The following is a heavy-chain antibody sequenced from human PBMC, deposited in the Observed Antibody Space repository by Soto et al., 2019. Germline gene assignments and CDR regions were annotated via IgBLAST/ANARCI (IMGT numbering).Heavy chain of an antibody. D-gene: IGHD3-10*01. J-gene: IGHJ3*02. V-gene: IGHV5-51*01. Sequence: PGESLKISCKGSGYSFTSYWIGWVRQMPGKGLEWMGIIYPGDSDTRYSPSFQGQVTISADKSISTAYLQWSSLKASDTAMYYCATNAQYYYGSGAGADDAFDIRGQGTMVTVSS. CDR2: IYPGDSDT. CDR3: ATNAQYYYGSGAGADDAFDI. CDR1: GYSFTSYW.